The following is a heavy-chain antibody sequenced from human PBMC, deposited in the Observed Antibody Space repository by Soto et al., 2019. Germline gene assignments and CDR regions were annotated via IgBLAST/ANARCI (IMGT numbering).Heavy chain of an antibody. V-gene: IGHV4-31*03. D-gene: IGHD1-7*01. J-gene: IGHJ5*02. CDR2: IYYSGST. Sequence: LYLTCTVSGGSISSGGYYWRWIRQHPGKGLEWIGYIYYSGSTYYNPSLKSRVTISVDTSKNQFSLKLSSVTAADTAVYYCARECPGYNWNYGNPFDPWGQGTLVTVSS. CDR1: GGSISSGGYY. CDR3: ARECPGYNWNYGNPFDP.